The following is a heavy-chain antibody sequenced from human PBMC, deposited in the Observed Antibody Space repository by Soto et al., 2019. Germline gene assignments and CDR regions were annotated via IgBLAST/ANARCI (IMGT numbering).Heavy chain of an antibody. J-gene: IGHJ3*01. Sequence: QVQLVQSGAAVRKPGSSVKVSCKASGGTFTKYAITWVRQAPRQGLERMGGIVPLPGTTNYAQKFRGRVTISADESTSTAYLGLSSLRSEDTAVYYCASGVGGLGGSSGWPDYAFDVWGQGTMVIVSS. CDR3: ASGVGGLGGSSGWPDYAFDV. V-gene: IGHV1-69*01. CDR1: GGTFTKYA. D-gene: IGHD6-19*01. CDR2: IVPLPGTT.